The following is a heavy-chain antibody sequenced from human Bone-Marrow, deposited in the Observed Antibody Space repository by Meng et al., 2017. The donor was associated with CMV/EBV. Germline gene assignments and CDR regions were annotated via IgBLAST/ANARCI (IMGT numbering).Heavy chain of an antibody. CDR3: ARYRVDSTMVPCSFDS. CDR2: IYPDDSDT. CDR1: GYSFTDFW. V-gene: IGHV5-51*01. D-gene: IGHD5-18*01. J-gene: IGHJ4*01. Sequence: GGSLRLSCQASGYSFTDFWIGWVRQMPGKGLKWMGIIYPDDSDTRYSPSFQGQVTISVDKSISTAYLQWSSLMASDSAMYYCARYRVDSTMVPCSFDSWGQGTLVTVSS.